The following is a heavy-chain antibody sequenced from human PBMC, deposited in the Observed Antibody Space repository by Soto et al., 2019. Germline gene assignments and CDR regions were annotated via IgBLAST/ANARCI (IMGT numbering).Heavy chain of an antibody. CDR2: IHYSGSI. CDR3: AREDDGGDRDYYGLDV. Sequence: PSETLSLTCTVSGGSISTDHYHWTWIRQAPGKGLEWIGYIHYSGSIQFNQYLQSRVSMSVDTSKNLFSLRLSSVTAADTAVYFCAREDDGGDRDYYGLDVWGQGTTVTVSS. D-gene: IGHD2-21*02. J-gene: IGHJ6*02. V-gene: IGHV4-30-4*08. CDR1: GGSISTDHYH.